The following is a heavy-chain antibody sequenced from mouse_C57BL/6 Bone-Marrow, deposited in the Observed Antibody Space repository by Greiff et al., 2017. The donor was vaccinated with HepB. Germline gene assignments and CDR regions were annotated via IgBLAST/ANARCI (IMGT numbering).Heavy chain of an antibody. V-gene: IGHV14-3*01. CDR1: GFNIKNTY. D-gene: IGHD3-2*02. CDR3: ARGVTAQARPERPDWYFDV. J-gene: IGHJ1*03. CDR2: IDPANGNT. Sequence: VQLQQSVAELVRPGASVKLSCTASGFNIKNTYMHWVKQRPEQGLEWIGRIDPANGNTKYAPKFQGKATITADTSSNTAYLQLSSLTSEDTAIYYGARGVTAQARPERPDWYFDVWGTGTTVTVSS.